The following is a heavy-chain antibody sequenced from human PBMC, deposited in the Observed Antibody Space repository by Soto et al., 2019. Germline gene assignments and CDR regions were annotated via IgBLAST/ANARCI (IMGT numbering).Heavy chain of an antibody. CDR1: GFTFSSYA. D-gene: IGHD3-22*01. Sequence: EVQLLESGGGLVQPGGSLRLSCAASGFTFSSYAMSWVRQAPGKGLEWVSAISGSGGSTYYADSVKGRFTISRDNSKNTLYLQMNSLRAEDTAVYYCAKAHRAMMVVVITRVLAYYFDYWGQGTLVTVSS. V-gene: IGHV3-23*01. CDR3: AKAHRAMMVVVITRVLAYYFDY. CDR2: ISGSGGST. J-gene: IGHJ4*02.